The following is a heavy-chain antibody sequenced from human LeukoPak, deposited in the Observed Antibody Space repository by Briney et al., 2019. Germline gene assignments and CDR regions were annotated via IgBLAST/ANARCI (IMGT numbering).Heavy chain of an antibody. CDR1: GSRFTSYW. V-gene: IGHV5-51*01. CDR2: IYPGDSDT. Sequence: GESLDISCKGFGSRFTSYWIGWARQLPGKGLEGTEIIYPGDSDTRYSPSFPGQVTISADKSISTAYLQWSSLKASDTAMYYCARPASGSYNGAIDYWGQGTLVTVSS. CDR3: ARPASGSYNGAIDY. J-gene: IGHJ4*02. D-gene: IGHD1-26*01.